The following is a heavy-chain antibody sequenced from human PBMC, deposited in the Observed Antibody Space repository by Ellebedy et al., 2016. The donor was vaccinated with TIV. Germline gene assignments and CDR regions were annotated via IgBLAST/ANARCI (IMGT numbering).Heavy chain of an antibody. CDR2: ILPANSDL. CDR3: ARTSGYSGNWGLDL. CDR1: GYSFTSYW. D-gene: IGHD6-13*01. V-gene: IGHV5-51*01. Sequence: GESLKISCQVFGYSFTSYWVGWVRQMPGKGLEWMGIILPANSDLRYSPSFEGQVTISADTSISTAYLQWSRLKASDTAIYYCARTSGYSGNWGLDLWGQGTLVTVSS. J-gene: IGHJ5*02.